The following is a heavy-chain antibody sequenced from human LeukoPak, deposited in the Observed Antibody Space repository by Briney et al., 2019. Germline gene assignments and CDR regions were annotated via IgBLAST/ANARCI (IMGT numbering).Heavy chain of an antibody. Sequence: GGSLRLSCAASGFTISSYGMHWVRQAPGKGLEWVAVISYDGSNKYYADSVKGRFTISRDNSKNTLYLQMNSLRAEDTAVYYCAKDYGDYSVDYWGQGTLVTVSS. J-gene: IGHJ4*02. CDR2: ISYDGSNK. D-gene: IGHD4-17*01. CDR1: GFTISSYG. V-gene: IGHV3-30*18. CDR3: AKDYGDYSVDY.